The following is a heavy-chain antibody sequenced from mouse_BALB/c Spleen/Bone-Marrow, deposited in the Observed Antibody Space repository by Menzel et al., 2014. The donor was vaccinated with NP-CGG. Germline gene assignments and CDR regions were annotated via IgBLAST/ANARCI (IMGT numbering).Heavy chain of an antibody. CDR1: GYTFTDYN. D-gene: IGHD2-3*01. J-gene: IGHJ3*01. Sequence: VQLQQSGPELVKPGASVKITCKASGYTFTDYNMGWVKQSHGKSLEWIGNINPNNGGTIYNQKFKGKATLTVDKSSTTAYMELRSLTSEDTAVYYCARAGYYTLFAYWGQGTLVTVSA. V-gene: IGHV1-18*01. CDR3: ARAGYYTLFAY. CDR2: INPNNGGT.